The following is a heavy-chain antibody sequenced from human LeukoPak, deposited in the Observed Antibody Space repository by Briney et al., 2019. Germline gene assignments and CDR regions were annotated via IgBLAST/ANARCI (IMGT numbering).Heavy chain of an antibody. CDR3: VRDLQVWELQY. Sequence: GGSLRLSCAASGFIFSNNWMHWVRQTPGKGLEWVSRITPDGTGATYADSVKGRFTIFRDNARNTVYLQMNSLRVEDTAVYYCVRDLQVWELQYWGQGTLVTVPS. J-gene: IGHJ1*01. CDR2: ITPDGTGA. CDR1: GFIFSNNW. V-gene: IGHV3-74*01. D-gene: IGHD1-26*01.